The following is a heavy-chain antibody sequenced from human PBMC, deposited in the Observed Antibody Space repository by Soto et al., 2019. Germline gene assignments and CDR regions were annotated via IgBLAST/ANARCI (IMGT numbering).Heavy chain of an antibody. CDR1: GFTFSSYA. D-gene: IGHD2-2*01. CDR3: ARAPD. J-gene: IGHJ6*02. CDR2: ISYDGSNK. Sequence: QVQLVESGGGVVQPGRSLRLSCAASGFTFSSYAMHWVRQAPGKGLEWVAVISYDGSNKYYADSVKGRFTISRDNSKNTVYLQMNSLRAEDTAVYYCARAPDWGQGTTVTVSS. V-gene: IGHV3-30-3*01.